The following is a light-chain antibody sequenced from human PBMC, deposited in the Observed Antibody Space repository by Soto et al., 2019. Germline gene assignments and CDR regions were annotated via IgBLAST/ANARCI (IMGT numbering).Light chain of an antibody. J-gene: IGLJ2*01. Sequence: SYELTQPPSVSVAPGKTARITCGGNNIGSKSVHWYQQKPGQAPVLVIYYDSDRPSGIPERFSGSNSGNTVTLTISRVEAGDEADYYCQVWDSSSDRVVFGGGTKLTVL. CDR3: QVWDSSSDRVV. V-gene: IGLV3-21*04. CDR1: NIGSKS. CDR2: YDS.